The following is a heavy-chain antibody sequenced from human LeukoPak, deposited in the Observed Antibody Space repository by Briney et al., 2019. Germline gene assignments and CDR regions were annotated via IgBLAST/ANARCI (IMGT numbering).Heavy chain of an antibody. CDR2: ISSSATTI. Sequence: SGGSLRLSCAASGFTFSSYEMSWVRQAPGKGLEWVSYISSSATTIYYADSVEGRFTISRDNAKSSLFLQMNSLRAEDTAVYYCARSLGTTVTTAPGYGGQGTLVTVSS. V-gene: IGHV3-48*03. CDR3: ARSLGTTVTTAPGY. CDR1: GFTFSSYE. D-gene: IGHD4-17*01. J-gene: IGHJ4*02.